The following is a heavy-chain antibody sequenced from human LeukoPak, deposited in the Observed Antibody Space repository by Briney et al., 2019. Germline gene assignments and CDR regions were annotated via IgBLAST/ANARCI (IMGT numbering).Heavy chain of an antibody. CDR3: ASSGYCSGGSCYSGRWFDP. J-gene: IGHJ5*02. CDR2: INHSGST. D-gene: IGHD2-15*01. Sequence: PGGSLRPSCAASGFTFSSYAMSWVRQAPGKGLEWIGEINHSGSTNYNPSLKSRVTISVDTSKNQFSLKLSSVTAADTAVYYCASSGYCSGGSCYSGRWFDPWGQGTLVTVSS. V-gene: IGHV4-34*01. CDR1: GFTFSSYA.